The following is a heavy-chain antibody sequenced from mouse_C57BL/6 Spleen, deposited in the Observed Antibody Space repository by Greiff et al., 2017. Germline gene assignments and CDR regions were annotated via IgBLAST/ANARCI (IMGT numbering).Heavy chain of an antibody. CDR1: GFTFSDYG. V-gene: IGHV5-17*01. CDR3: AILYFYALDY. J-gene: IGHJ4*01. Sequence: DVKLVESGGGLVKPGGSLKLSCAASGFTFSDYGMHWVRQAPEKGLEWVAYISSGSSTIYYADTVKGRFTISRDNAKNTLFLQMTSLRSEDTAIYYCAILYFYALDYWGQGTSVTVSS. D-gene: IGHD2-12*01. CDR2: ISSGSSTI.